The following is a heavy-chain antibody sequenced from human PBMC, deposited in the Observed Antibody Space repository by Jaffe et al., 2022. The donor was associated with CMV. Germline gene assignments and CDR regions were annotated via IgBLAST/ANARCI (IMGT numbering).Heavy chain of an antibody. D-gene: IGHD3-9*01. CDR1: GYTFINYG. Sequence: QVQLVQSETEVKKPGASVKVSCKASGYTFINYGIIWVRQAPGQGLEWMGWISTYNGNTNYARELQGRVTMTTDTSTSTAYMELRSLTSDDTAVYYCARDILTSSRGLGYWGQGTLVTVSS. J-gene: IGHJ4*02. CDR2: ISTYNGNT. CDR3: ARDILTSSRGLGY. V-gene: IGHV1-18*01.